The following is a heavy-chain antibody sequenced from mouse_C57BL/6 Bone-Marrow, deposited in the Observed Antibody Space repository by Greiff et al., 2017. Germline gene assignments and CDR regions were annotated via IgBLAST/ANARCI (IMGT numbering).Heavy chain of an antibody. CDR2: IYPRSGNT. CDR3: ARDYYGNYERFAY. D-gene: IGHD2-1*01. V-gene: IGHV1-81*01. J-gene: IGHJ3*01. CDR1: GYTFTSYG. Sequence: QVQLQQSGAELARPGASVKLSCKASGYTFTSYGISWVKQRTGQGLEWIGEIYPRSGNTYYNEKFKGKATLTADKYSSTAYMELRSLTSEDSAVYFCARDYYGNYERFAYWGQGTLVTVSA.